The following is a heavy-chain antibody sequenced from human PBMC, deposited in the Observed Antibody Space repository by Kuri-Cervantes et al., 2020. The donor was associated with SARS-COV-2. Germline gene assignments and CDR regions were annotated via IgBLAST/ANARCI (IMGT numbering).Heavy chain of an antibody. CDR1: GYTFTSYG. CDR3: ARSEYSSATGAFDI. D-gene: IGHD6-6*01. Sequence: ASVKVSCKASGYTFTSYGISWVRQAPGQGLEWMGWISAYNGNTNYAQKLQGRVTMTTDTSTSTAYMELRSLRSEDTAMYYCARSEYSSATGAFDIWGQGTMVTVSS. V-gene: IGHV1-18*01. CDR2: ISAYNGNT. J-gene: IGHJ3*02.